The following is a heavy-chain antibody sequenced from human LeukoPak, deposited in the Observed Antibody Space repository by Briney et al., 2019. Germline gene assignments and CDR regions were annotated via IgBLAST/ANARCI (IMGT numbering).Heavy chain of an antibody. CDR2: VSAYNGNT. V-gene: IGHV1-18*01. J-gene: IGHJ4*02. Sequence: ASVKVSCKASGYTFTSYAMNWVRQAPGQGLEWMGWVSAYNGNTNYAQKFQGRVTMTTDTSTSTAYMELRSLRSDDTAVYYCARYYDSSGYQHNDYWGQGTLVTASS. CDR1: GYTFTSYA. CDR3: ARYYDSSGYQHNDY. D-gene: IGHD3-22*01.